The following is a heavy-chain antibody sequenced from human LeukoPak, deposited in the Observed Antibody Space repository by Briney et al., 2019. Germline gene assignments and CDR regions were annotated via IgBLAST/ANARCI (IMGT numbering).Heavy chain of an antibody. CDR1: GFTFSSYG. Sequence: PGGSLRLSCAASGFTFSSYGMHWVRQAPGKGLEWVAVISYDGSNKYYADSVKGRFTISRDNSKNTLYLQMNSLRAEDTAVYYCAKDQKEDYYDSSGYFDYWGQGTLVTVSS. J-gene: IGHJ4*02. D-gene: IGHD3-22*01. V-gene: IGHV3-30*18. CDR2: ISYDGSNK. CDR3: AKDQKEDYYDSSGYFDY.